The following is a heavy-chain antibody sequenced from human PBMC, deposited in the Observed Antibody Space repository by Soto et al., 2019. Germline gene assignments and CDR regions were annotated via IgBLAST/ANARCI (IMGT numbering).Heavy chain of an antibody. V-gene: IGHV3-9*01. CDR2: ISWNGGSI. Sequence: GGSLRLSCAASGLSFDDYAMHWVRQVPGKGLEWVSGISWNGGSIGYADSVKGRFTISRDNSKNTLYLQMNSLRAEDTAVYYCARDRIPTGMDVWGQGTTVTVSS. J-gene: IGHJ6*02. CDR3: ARDRIPTGMDV. CDR1: GLSFDDYA.